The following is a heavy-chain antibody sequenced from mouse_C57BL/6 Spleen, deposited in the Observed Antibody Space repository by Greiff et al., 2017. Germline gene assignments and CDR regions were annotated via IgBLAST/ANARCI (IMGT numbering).Heavy chain of an antibody. J-gene: IGHJ4*01. V-gene: IGHV1-52*01. D-gene: IGHD1-1*01. CDR3: ARVPYCYGSSFYAMDY. CDR2: IDPSDSET. Sequence: QVQLQQSGAELVRPGSSVKLSCKASGYTFTSYWMHWVKQRPIQGLEWIGNIDPSDSETHYNQKFKDKATLTVDKSSSTAYMQLSSLTSEDSAVYYCARVPYCYGSSFYAMDYWGQGTSVTVSS. CDR1: GYTFTSYW.